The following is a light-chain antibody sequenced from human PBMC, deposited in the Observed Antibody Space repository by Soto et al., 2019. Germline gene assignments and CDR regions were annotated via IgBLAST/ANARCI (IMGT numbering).Light chain of an antibody. V-gene: IGLV2-23*02. CDR2: EVN. CDR3: CSDAGSSTSWV. CDR1: SSDLGSYNL. Sequence: QSVLTQPASVSGSPGQSLTISCTGTSSDLGSYNLVSWYQQHPGKAPKLMIYEVNKRPSGVSNRFSASKSGNTASLTISGLQAEDEADYYCCSDAGSSTSWVFGGGTKLTVL. J-gene: IGLJ3*02.